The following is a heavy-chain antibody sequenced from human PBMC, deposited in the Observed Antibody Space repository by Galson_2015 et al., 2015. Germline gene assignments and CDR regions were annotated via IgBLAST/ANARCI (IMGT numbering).Heavy chain of an antibody. J-gene: IGHJ4*02. CDR3: ARHVAVATFDF. D-gene: IGHD6-19*01. V-gene: IGHV7-4-1*02. Sequence: SVKVSCKASGYTLTTYAMNWVRQAPGQGLEWMGWINTNTGKPTYAQGFIGRFVFSLDTSVSTAYLQISSLKAEDTAVYYCARHVAVATFDFWGQGTLVTVSS. CDR2: INTNTGKP. CDR1: GYTLTTYA.